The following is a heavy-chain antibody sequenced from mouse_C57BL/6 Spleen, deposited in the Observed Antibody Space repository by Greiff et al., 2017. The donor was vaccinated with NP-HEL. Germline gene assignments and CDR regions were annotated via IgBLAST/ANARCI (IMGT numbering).Heavy chain of an antibody. Sequence: QVQLQQSGPELVKPGASVKISCKASGYAFSSSWMNWVKQRPGKGLEWIGRIYPGDGDTNYNGKFKGKATLTADKSSSTAYMQLSSLTSEDSAVYFCARATTVEGFAYWGQGTLVTVSA. CDR2: IYPGDGDT. CDR3: ARATTVEGFAY. D-gene: IGHD1-1*01. V-gene: IGHV1-82*01. J-gene: IGHJ3*01. CDR1: GYAFSSSW.